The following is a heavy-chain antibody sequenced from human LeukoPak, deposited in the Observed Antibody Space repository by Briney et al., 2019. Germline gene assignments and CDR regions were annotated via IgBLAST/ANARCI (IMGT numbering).Heavy chain of an antibody. Sequence: ASVTVSCKASGYTFTSYDINWVRQATGQGLEWMGWMNPNSGNTGYAQKFQGRVTITRNTSISIAYMELSSLRSEDTAVYYCARPSYKMAFDYWGQGTLVTVSS. CDR3: ARPSYKMAFDY. J-gene: IGHJ4*02. V-gene: IGHV1-8*03. CDR1: GYTFTSYD. D-gene: IGHD5-24*01. CDR2: MNPNSGNT.